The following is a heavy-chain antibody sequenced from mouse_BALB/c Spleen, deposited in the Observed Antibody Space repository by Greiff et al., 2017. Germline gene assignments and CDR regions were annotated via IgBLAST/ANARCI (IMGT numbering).Heavy chain of an antibody. J-gene: IGHJ2*01. D-gene: IGHD2-14*01. Sequence: QVQLQQPGAELVKPGASVKMSCKASGYTFTSYSMHWVKQTPGQGLEWIGAIYPGNGDTSYNQKFKGKATLTADKSSSTAYMQLSSLTSEDSAVYYCARGGYGYYFDYWGQGTTLTVSS. CDR2: IYPGNGDT. CDR3: ARGGYGYYFDY. V-gene: IGHV1-12*01. CDR1: GYTFTSYS.